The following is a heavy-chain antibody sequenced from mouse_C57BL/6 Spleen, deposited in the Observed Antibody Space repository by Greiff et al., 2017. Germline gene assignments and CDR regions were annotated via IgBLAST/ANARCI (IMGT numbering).Heavy chain of an antibody. Sequence: EVKLMGSGAELVRPGASVKLSCTASGFNIKDDYMHWVKQRPEQGLEWIGWIDPENGDTEYASMFQGKATITADTSSNTAYRQLSSLTSEDTAVYYCTTPSLSRGAMDYWGQGTSVTVSS. V-gene: IGHV14-4*01. CDR1: GFNIKDDY. CDR3: TTPSLSRGAMDY. CDR2: IDPENGDT. J-gene: IGHJ4*01.